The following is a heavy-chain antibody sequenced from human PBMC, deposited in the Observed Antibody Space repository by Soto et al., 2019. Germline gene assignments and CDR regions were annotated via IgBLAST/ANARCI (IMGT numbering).Heavy chain of an antibody. D-gene: IGHD3-10*01. Sequence: SETLSLTCTVSGGSISSYYWSWIRQPPGKGLEWIGYIYYSGSTNYNPSLKSRVTISVDTSKNQFSLKLSSVTAADTAVYYCARHPRITMVRGGNWFDPWGQGTLVTVS. CDR1: GGSISSYY. J-gene: IGHJ5*02. V-gene: IGHV4-59*08. CDR2: IYYSGST. CDR3: ARHPRITMVRGGNWFDP.